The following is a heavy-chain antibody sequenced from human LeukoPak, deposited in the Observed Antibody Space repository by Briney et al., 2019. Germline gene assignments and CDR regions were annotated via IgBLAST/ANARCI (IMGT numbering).Heavy chain of an antibody. J-gene: IGHJ3*02. D-gene: IGHD1-26*01. Sequence: PGGSLRLSCAASGFTFSSYAMSWVRQAPGKGLQWVSTITGTTHYADSVKGRFTISRDNAKNSLYLQMNSLRAEDTAVYYCARDMFVRSYPNAFDIWGQGTMVTVSS. CDR3: ARDMFVRSYPNAFDI. CDR1: GFTFSSYA. V-gene: IGHV3-69-1*01. CDR2: ITGTT.